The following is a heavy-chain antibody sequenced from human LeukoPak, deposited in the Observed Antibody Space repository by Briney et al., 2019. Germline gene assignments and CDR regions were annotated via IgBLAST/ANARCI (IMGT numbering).Heavy chain of an antibody. CDR1: GGSISSGDYY. J-gene: IGHJ4*02. D-gene: IGHD1-26*01. V-gene: IGHV4-30-4*08. CDR3: ARQGPRYSGSYAFDY. Sequence: SETLSLTCTVSGGSISSGDYYWSWIRQPPGKGLEWIGYIYYSGSTYYNPSLKSRVTISVDTSKNQFSLKLSSVTAADTAVYYCARQGPRYSGSYAFDYWGQGTLVTVSS. CDR2: IYYSGST.